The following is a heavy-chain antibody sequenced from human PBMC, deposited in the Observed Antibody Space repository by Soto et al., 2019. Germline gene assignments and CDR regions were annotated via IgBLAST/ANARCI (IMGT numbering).Heavy chain of an antibody. CDR1: GFTFSSYG. CDR3: ARVNDFWSGYYSAPVYGMDV. J-gene: IGHJ6*02. D-gene: IGHD3-3*01. Sequence: HPXGSLRLSCAASGFTFSSYGMHWVRQAPGKGLDWVAVIWYDGSNKYYADSVKGRFTISRDNSKNTLYLQMNSLRAEDTAVYYCARVNDFWSGYYSAPVYGMDVWGQGTTVTVSS. CDR2: IWYDGSNK. V-gene: IGHV3-33*01.